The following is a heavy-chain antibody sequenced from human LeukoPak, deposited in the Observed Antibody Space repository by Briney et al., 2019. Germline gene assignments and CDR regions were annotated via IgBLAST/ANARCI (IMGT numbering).Heavy chain of an antibody. Sequence: ASVKVSCKASGYTFVGYYLHWVRQAPGQGLEWMGWISAYNGNTNYAQKLQGRVTMTTDTSTSTAYMELRSLRSDDTAVYYCARRIKYSSSWYHWFDPWGQGTLVTVSS. CDR3: ARRIKYSSSWYHWFDP. CDR2: ISAYNGNT. D-gene: IGHD6-13*01. V-gene: IGHV1-18*04. CDR1: GYTFVGYY. J-gene: IGHJ5*02.